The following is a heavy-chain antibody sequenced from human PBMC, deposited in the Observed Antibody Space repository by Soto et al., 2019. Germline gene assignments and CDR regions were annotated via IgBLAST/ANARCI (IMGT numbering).Heavy chain of an antibody. CDR1: GDSISSSGYY. V-gene: IGHV4-31*03. D-gene: IGHD6-25*01. J-gene: IGHJ1*01. CDR3: ARTADSGAEFFQH. Sequence: QVQLQESGPGLVKPSQTLSLTCTVSGDSISSSGYYWNWIRQHPGKGLEWIGYIYYSGSTYYNPSLQSRVTISVDTSKNQFSLKLTSVTAADTAVFYCARTADSGAEFFQHWGQGTLVTVSS. CDR2: IYYSGST.